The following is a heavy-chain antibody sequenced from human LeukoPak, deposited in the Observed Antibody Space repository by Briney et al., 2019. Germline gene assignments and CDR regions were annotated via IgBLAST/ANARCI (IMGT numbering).Heavy chain of an antibody. CDR3: ARDLGYYFDY. V-gene: IGHV4-34*01. J-gene: IGHJ4*02. CDR2: INHSGST. CDR1: GGSFSGYY. D-gene: IGHD3-16*01. Sequence: SETLSLTCAVYGGSFSGYYWSWIRQPPGKGLEWIGEINHSGSTNYNPSLKSRVTMSVDTSKNQFSLKLSSVTAADTAVYYCARDLGYYFDYWGQGTLVTVSS.